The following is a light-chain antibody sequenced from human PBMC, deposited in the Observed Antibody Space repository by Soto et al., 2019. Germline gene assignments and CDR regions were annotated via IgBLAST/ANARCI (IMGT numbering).Light chain of an antibody. CDR1: SSDVGTYNY. V-gene: IGLV2-14*01. Sequence: QSVLSQPASVSGSPGQSISISCTGTSSDVGTYNYVSWYQQHPGKAPKLIIYEVSDRPSGVSSRFSGSKSANTASLTISGLQAEDEADYYCSSYTSTSSVVFGGGTKVTVL. CDR3: SSYTSTSSVV. J-gene: IGLJ2*01. CDR2: EVS.